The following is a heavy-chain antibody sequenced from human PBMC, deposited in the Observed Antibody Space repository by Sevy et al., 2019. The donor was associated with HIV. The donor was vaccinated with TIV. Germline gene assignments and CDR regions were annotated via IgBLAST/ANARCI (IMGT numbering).Heavy chain of an antibody. CDR3: VTGTTERRISWVFDV. J-gene: IGHJ3*01. CDR2: LSGSGGTK. CDR1: GFTFFSHV. Sequence: GGSLRLSCAASGFTFFSHVMSWVRQAPGKGLEWVSGLSGSGGTKYYADSVKGRFSISRDNSKNKLYLQMSSLRIEDTAVYYCVTGTTERRISWVFDVGGQGTMFTVSS. D-gene: IGHD6-13*01. V-gene: IGHV3-23*01.